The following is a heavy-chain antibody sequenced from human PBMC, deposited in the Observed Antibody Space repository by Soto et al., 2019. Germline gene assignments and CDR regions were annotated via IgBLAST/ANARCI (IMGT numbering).Heavy chain of an antibody. D-gene: IGHD3-22*01. CDR3: AKITYYYDSSGYIYFDY. J-gene: IGHJ4*02. V-gene: IGHV3-23*01. CDR2: ISGSGGST. CDR1: GFTFSSYA. Sequence: GSLRLSCAASGFTFSSYAMSWVRQAPGKGLEWVSAISGSGGSTYYADSVKGRFTISRDNSKNTLYLQMNSLRAEDTAVYYCAKITYYYDSSGYIYFDYWGQGTLVTVSS.